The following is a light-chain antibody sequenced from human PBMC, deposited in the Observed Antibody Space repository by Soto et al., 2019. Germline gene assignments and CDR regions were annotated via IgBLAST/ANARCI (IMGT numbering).Light chain of an antibody. V-gene: IGKV1-5*01. J-gene: IGKJ1*01. Sequence: DIQMTQSPSTLSASVGDRDTITCRASQSISSWLAWYQQKPGKAPKLLIYDASSLESGVPSRFSGSGSGTEFTLTISSLQPDDFATYYCHQYNSYSWTFGQGTKVEIK. CDR3: HQYNSYSWT. CDR1: QSISSW. CDR2: DAS.